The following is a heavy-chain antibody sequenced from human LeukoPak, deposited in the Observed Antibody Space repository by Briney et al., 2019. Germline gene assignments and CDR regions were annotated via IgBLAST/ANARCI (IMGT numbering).Heavy chain of an antibody. J-gene: IGHJ3*02. CDR3: ARRPPALGAFDI. CDR2: MYYSDSVQM. Sequence: SETLSLTCTVSGGSISGSSCYWGRIRQSQGRGLEWIVSMYYSDSVQMFYNASLKTRDTMCADKSKNQCALRVTSVTAADTAVYYCARRPPALGAFDIWGQGTMVSVSS. CDR1: GGSISGSSCY. V-gene: IGHV4-39*01.